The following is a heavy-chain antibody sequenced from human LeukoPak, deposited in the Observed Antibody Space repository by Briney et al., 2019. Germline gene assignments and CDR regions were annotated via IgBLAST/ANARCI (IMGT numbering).Heavy chain of an antibody. V-gene: IGHV3-23*01. CDR1: GFTFSSYA. CDR3: ANGAYSSSWYRARNYYYYMDV. D-gene: IGHD6-13*01. J-gene: IGHJ6*03. CDR2: ISGSGGST. Sequence: GGSLRLSCAASGFTFSSYAMSWVRQAPGKGLEWVSAISGSGGSTYYADSVKGRFTISRDNSKNTLYLQMNSLRAEDTAVYYCANGAYSSSWYRARNYYYYMDVWGKGTTVTVSS.